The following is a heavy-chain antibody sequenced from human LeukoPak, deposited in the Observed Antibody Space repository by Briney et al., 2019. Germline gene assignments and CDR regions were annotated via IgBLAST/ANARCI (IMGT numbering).Heavy chain of an antibody. CDR1: GYNFTNHW. J-gene: IGHJ5*02. D-gene: IGHD6-6*01. CDR2: IWPDGSDT. Sequence: GESLKISCKASGYNFTNHWVAWVRQRPGKGLEWMGIIWPDGSDTRYSPSFQGLVSISVDKSISTAHLQWRSLKASDTALYFCARHSDVPLDLWGQGTLVIVSS. CDR3: ARHSDVPLDL. V-gene: IGHV5-51*01.